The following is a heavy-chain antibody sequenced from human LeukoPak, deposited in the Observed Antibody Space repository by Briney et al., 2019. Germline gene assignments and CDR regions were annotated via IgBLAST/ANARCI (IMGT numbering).Heavy chain of an antibody. CDR2: IYYSGST. D-gene: IGHD1-26*01. Sequence: SETLSLTCTVSGGSISSNYWSWIRQPPGKGLEWIGYIYYSGSTNYNPSPKSRVTISVDTSKNQFSLKLSSVTAADTAVYYCARLVSWEGPYFDYWGQGTLVTVSS. V-gene: IGHV4-59*08. CDR1: GGSISSNY. CDR3: ARLVSWEGPYFDY. J-gene: IGHJ4*02.